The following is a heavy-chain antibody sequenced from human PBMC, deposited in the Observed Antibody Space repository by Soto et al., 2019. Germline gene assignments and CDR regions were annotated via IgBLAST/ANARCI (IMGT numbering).Heavy chain of an antibody. J-gene: IGHJ6*02. CDR3: ARVTPGNNLYYFSGLDV. D-gene: IGHD1-1*01. CDR1: GFNFGTYA. CDR2: IAYDGINT. V-gene: IGHV3-30-3*01. Sequence: VGSLRLSCVASGFNFGTYAIHWVRQAPGKGLQWVALIAYDGINTYYADSVKGRFTISRDNSKNTLHLQMNSLRPEDTGVYFCARVTPGNNLYYFSGLDVWGQGTSVTVS.